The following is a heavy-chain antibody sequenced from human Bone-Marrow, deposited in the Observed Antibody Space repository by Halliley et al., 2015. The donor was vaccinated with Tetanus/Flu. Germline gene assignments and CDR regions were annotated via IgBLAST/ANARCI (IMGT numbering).Heavy chain of an antibody. CDR3: TRTNNLPGDY. V-gene: IGHV3-66*01. Sequence: GKGREWVSLIYSGGSTYYADSVKGRFTISRDNSKNTLYLQMNDLRAEDTAVYYCTRTNNLPGDYWGQGTLVTVSS. CDR2: IYSGGST. J-gene: IGHJ4*02. D-gene: IGHD2-2*01.